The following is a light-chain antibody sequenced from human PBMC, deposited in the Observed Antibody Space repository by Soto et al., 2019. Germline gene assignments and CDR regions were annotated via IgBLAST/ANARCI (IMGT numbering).Light chain of an antibody. V-gene: IGKV3-15*01. Sequence: EMVVTQSPATLSVSPGVRATLSCRASQDVSSNLAWYQQKPGQAPSLLIYGASTRATGTPARFSGSGSGTEFTLTISSLQSEDYAVYFCQQYIRWPLTFGGGTKVDIK. CDR1: QDVSSN. CDR2: GAS. J-gene: IGKJ4*01. CDR3: QQYIRWPLT.